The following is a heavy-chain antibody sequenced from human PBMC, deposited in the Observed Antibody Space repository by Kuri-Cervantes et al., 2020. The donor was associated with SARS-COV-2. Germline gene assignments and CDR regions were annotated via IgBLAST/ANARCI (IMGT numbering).Heavy chain of an antibody. Sequence: GESLKISCAASGFTFSNAWMSWVRQAPGKGLEWVAFIRYDGSNKYYADSVKGRFTISRDNSKNTLYLQMNSLRAEDTAVYYCARGPSITIFGVAYDYYMDVWGKGTTVTVSS. V-gene: IGHV3-30*02. CDR3: ARGPSITIFGVAYDYYMDV. D-gene: IGHD3-3*01. CDR2: IRYDGSNK. J-gene: IGHJ6*03. CDR1: GFTFSNAW.